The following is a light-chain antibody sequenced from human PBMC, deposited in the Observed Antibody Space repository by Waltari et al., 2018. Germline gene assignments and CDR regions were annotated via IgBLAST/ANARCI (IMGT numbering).Light chain of an antibody. V-gene: IGKV3-11*01. CDR1: PGVSSY. CDR3: QQRTNWPPT. Sequence: EIVLTQSPATLSLSPGERATLSCRASPGVSSYLGWYQQKPGQAPRLLIYDASNRATGIPARFSGSGSGTDFTLTISSLEPEDFAVYYCQQRTNWPPTFGQGTKVEIK. CDR2: DAS. J-gene: IGKJ1*01.